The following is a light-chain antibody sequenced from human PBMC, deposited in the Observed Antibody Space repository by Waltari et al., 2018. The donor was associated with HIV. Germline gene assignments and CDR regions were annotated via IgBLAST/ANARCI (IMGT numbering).Light chain of an antibody. J-gene: IGLJ2*01. CDR3: QVWDSSSAHVV. CDR2: DDS. CDR1: NIGTKS. V-gene: IGLV3-21*02. Sequence: SSVLTQPPSVSVAPGQTARLTCGGNNIGTKSVHWYQQKPVQAPVLVVYDDSDRPSGIPERFSGSNSGNTATLTINRVEAGDEADYYGQVWDSSSAHVVFGGGTKLTVL.